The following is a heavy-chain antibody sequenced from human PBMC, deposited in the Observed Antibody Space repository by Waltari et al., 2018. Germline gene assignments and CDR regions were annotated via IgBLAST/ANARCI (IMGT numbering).Heavy chain of an antibody. J-gene: IGHJ3*02. D-gene: IGHD5-12*01. CDR2: IRSKANSYAT. Sequence: EVQLVESGGGFVQPGGSLKLSWAASGFTFSGSAMHWVSQASGKGLEWVGRIRSKANSYATAYAASVKGRFTISRDDSKNTAYLQMNSLKTEDTAVYYCTSVEMATIFAFDIWGQGTMVTVSS. V-gene: IGHV3-73*01. CDR3: TSVEMATIFAFDI. CDR1: GFTFSGSA.